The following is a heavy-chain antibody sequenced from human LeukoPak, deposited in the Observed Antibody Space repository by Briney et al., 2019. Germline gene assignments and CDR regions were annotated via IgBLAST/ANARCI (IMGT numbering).Heavy chain of an antibody. D-gene: IGHD3-3*01. CDR2: ISYDGSNK. CDR1: GFTFSSYA. V-gene: IGHV3-30*01. Sequence: PGRSLRLSCAASGFTFSSYAMHWVRQAPGKGLEWVAVISYDGSNKYYADSVKGRFTISRDNSKNTLYLQMNSLRAEDTAVYYCARDHRDFWSGYHDCWGQGTLVTVSS. CDR3: ARDHRDFWSGYHDC. J-gene: IGHJ4*02.